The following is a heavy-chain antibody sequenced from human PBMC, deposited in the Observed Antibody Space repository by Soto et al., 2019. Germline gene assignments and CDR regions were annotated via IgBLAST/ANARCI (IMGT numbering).Heavy chain of an antibody. D-gene: IGHD2-15*01. V-gene: IGHV1-18*01. CDR2: ISAYNGNT. CDR3: ARDGGRDCSGGSCYYYYGMDV. Sequence: QVQLVQSGAEVKKPGASVKVSCKASGYTFTSYGISWVRQAPGQGLEWMGWISAYNGNTNYAQKLQGRVTMTTDTDTSTAYMELRSLRSDDTAVYYCARDGGRDCSGGSCYYYYGMDVWGQGTTVTVSS. J-gene: IGHJ6*02. CDR1: GYTFTSYG.